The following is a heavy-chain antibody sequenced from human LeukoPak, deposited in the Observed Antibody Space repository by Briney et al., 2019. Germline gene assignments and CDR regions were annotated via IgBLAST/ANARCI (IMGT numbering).Heavy chain of an antibody. CDR3: ARDHCSGGTYLGGH. J-gene: IGHJ4*02. CDR1: GGTFSSSA. CDR2: INPIFGTA. V-gene: IGHV1-69*06. D-gene: IGHD2-15*01. Sequence: GASVKVSCKASGGTFSSSAFSWVRQAPGQGFEWMGGINPIFGTANYAQKFQGRVTITADILTSTTYMELSSLRSDDTAVYYCARDHCSGGTYLGGHWGQGTLVTVSS.